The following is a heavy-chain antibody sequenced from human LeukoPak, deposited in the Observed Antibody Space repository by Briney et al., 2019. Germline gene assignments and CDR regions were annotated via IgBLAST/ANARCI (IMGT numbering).Heavy chain of an antibody. V-gene: IGHV3-48*01. D-gene: IGHD3-10*01. CDR3: ARFFRGVLAAFFDY. CDR2: ISSSSSTI. J-gene: IGHJ4*02. CDR1: GFTFSSYS. Sequence: PGGSLRLSCAASGFTFSSYSMNWVRQAPGEGLEWVSYISSSSSTIYYADSVKGRFTISRDNAKNSLYLQMNSLRAEDTAVYYCARFFRGVLAAFFDYWGQGTLVTVSS.